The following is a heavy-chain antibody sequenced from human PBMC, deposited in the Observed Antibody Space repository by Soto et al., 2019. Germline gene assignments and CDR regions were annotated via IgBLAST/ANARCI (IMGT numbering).Heavy chain of an antibody. J-gene: IGHJ4*02. D-gene: IGHD2-2*01. CDR3: ARVEGGYCSSTTCPATY. CDR1: GFTFSSYA. V-gene: IGHV3-30-3*01. Sequence: GGSLRLSCAASGFTFSSYAIHCCRHSPFKWLEWVAVISYDGSNKYYADSVKGRFTISRDNSKNTLYLQMNSLRAEDTAVYYCARVEGGYCSSTTCPATYWGQGTLVTVSS. CDR2: ISYDGSNK.